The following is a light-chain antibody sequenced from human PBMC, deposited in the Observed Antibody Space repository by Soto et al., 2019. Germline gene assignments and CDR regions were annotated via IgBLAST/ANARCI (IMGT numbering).Light chain of an antibody. J-gene: IGLJ3*02. CDR2: EVS. CDR3: RSYTSSSPPV. Sequence: QSALTQPASVSGSPGQSITISCTGTSSDVGGYNYVSWYQQHPGKAPKLMIYEVSNRPSGVSNRFSGSKSGNTASLTISGLQAEDEADYYCRSYTSSSPPVFGGGTTLTVL. V-gene: IGLV2-14*01. CDR1: SSDVGGYNY.